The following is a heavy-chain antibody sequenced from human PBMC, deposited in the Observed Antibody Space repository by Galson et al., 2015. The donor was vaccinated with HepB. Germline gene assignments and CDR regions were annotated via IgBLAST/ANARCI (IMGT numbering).Heavy chain of an antibody. CDR1: GFTFSSYD. CDR2: IGTAGDT. V-gene: IGHV3-13*01. D-gene: IGHD6-6*01. J-gene: IGHJ3*02. Sequence: SLRLSCAASGFTFSSYDMHWVRQATGKGLEWVSAIGTAGDTYYPGSVKGRFTISRENAKNSLYLQMNSLRAGDTAVYYCARALGSIAAFDIWGQGTMVTVSS. CDR3: ARALGSIAAFDI.